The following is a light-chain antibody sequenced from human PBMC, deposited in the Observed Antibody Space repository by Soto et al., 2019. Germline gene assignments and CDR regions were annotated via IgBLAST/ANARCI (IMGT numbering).Light chain of an antibody. CDR2: GAS. CDR3: QQYYGAPLT. CDR1: QSVLSSANNKNY. J-gene: IGKJ4*01. V-gene: IGKV4-1*01. Sequence: DIVMTQSPDSLAVSLGERATINCKSSQSVLSSANNKNYLAWYQQKPGQPPKLLIYGASTRASGVPDRFSGSGSGTDFTLTISSLQAEDAAVYYCQQYYGAPLTFGGGTTVEIK.